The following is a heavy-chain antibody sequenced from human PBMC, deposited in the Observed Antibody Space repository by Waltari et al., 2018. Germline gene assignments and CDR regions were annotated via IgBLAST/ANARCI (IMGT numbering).Heavy chain of an antibody. J-gene: IGHJ6*02. D-gene: IGHD3-10*01. Sequence: QVQLQESGPGLVKPSQTLSLTCTVSGGSISSGSYYWSWIRQPAGKGLEGIGYIYTSGSTNYNPSLKSRVTISVDTSKNQFSLKLSSVTAADTAVYYCARDRRGAYYYYYYGMDVWGQGTTVTVSS. V-gene: IGHV4-61*09. CDR2: IYTSGST. CDR3: ARDRRGAYYYYYYGMDV. CDR1: GGSISSGSYY.